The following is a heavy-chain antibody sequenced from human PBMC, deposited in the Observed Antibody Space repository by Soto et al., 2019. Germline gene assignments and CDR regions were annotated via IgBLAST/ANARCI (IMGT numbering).Heavy chain of an antibody. V-gene: IGHV2-5*02. Sequence: QITLNESGPPVVRPTEPLTLTCRFSGFSLTTSGVGVGWIRQSPGKAPECLALIYWDDDKRYSASLKSRLTITKDTSKNQVVLTVSDLDPTDTATYYCAHRVLRTVFGLVTTTAIYFDFWGQGTPVAVSS. CDR1: GFSLTTSGVG. D-gene: IGHD3-3*01. CDR2: IYWDDDK. CDR3: AHRVLRTVFGLVTTTAIYFDF. J-gene: IGHJ4*02.